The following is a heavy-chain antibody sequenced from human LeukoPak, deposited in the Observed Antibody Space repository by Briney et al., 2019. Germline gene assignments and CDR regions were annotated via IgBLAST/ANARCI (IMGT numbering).Heavy chain of an antibody. Sequence: GGSLRLSCAASGFTFSSYGMHWVRQAPGKGLEWVAFIRYDGSNKYYADSAKGRFTISRDNSKNTLYLQMNSLRAEDTAVYYCTKCVQGSTSCYPFDPWGQGTLVTVSS. D-gene: IGHD2-2*01. CDR2: IRYDGSNK. CDR3: TKCVQGSTSCYPFDP. V-gene: IGHV3-30*02. J-gene: IGHJ5*02. CDR1: GFTFSSYG.